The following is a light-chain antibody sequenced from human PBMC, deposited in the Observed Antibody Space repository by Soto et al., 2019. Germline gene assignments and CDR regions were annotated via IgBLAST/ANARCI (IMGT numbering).Light chain of an antibody. CDR1: QSISTY. V-gene: IGKV1-39*01. J-gene: IGKJ1*01. CDR3: QQSYNTPRT. Sequence: DIQMTQSPSSLSASVGDRVTITCRASQSISTYLNWYQQKPGKAPKLLIYAASSLQSGVPSRFSGSGSGTDFTLTISSLQPKDFATYYCQQSYNTPRTFGQGTKVEIK. CDR2: AAS.